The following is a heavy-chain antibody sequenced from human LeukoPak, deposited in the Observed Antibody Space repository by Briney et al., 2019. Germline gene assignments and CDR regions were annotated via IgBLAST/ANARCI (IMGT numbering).Heavy chain of an antibody. CDR1: GGSISSSSYY. CDR3: ASGLDYDYVWGSYRWLVY. D-gene: IGHD3-16*02. CDR2: IYYSGST. J-gene: IGHJ4*02. V-gene: IGHV4-39*01. Sequence: SETLSLTXTVSGGSISSSSYYWGWIRQPPGKGLEWIGSIYYSGSTYYNPSLKSRVTISVDTSKNQFSLKLSSVTAADTAVYYCASGLDYDYVWGSYRWLVYWGQGTLVTVSS.